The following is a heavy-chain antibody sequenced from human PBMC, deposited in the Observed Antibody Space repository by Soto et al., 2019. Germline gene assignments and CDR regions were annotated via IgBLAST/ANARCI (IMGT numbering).Heavy chain of an antibody. J-gene: IGHJ4*01. CDR1: GFTFSNAW. Sequence: GGSLSRACTASGFTFSNAWSNWVRQTPGKGLEWVGRVKSKTDGGTTDFAAPVKGRFAISRDDSKNMVYLEMNSLKTEDTAIYYCTTDSYITSIIVRFDYWGHGTLVTVSS. CDR3: TTDSYITSIIVRFDY. CDR2: VKSKTDGGTT. D-gene: IGHD3-22*01. V-gene: IGHV3-15*07.